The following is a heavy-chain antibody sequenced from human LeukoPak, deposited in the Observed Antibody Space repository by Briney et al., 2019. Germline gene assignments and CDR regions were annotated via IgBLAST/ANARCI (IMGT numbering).Heavy chain of an antibody. D-gene: IGHD3-22*01. Sequence: PGGSLRLSCAASGFTVSSNYMSWVRQAPGKGLEWVSVIYSGGSTYYADSVKGRFTISRDNSKNTLYLQMNSLRAEDTAVYYCAKAIYDSSGYYPKYFQHWGQGTLVTVSS. J-gene: IGHJ1*01. V-gene: IGHV3-53*05. CDR2: IYSGGST. CDR1: GFTVSSNY. CDR3: AKAIYDSSGYYPKYFQH.